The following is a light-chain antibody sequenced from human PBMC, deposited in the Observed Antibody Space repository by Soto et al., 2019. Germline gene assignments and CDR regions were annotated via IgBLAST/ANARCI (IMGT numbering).Light chain of an antibody. CDR3: QQYYSTPLT. CDR2: WAS. V-gene: IGKV4-1*01. J-gene: IGKJ3*01. CDR1: QSVLDTSSKKDY. Sequence: DIVMTQSPDSLAVSLGETATLNCKSSQSVLDTSSKKDYQAWYQQKPGQAPKLLIYWASTRESGVPDRFSGSGSGTDFTLTISSLQAEDVAVYYCQQYYSTPLTFGPGTRVDLK.